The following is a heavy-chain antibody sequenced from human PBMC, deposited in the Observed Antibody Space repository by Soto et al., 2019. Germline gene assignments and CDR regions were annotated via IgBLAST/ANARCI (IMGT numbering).Heavy chain of an antibody. CDR1: GFTFSSYD. CDR2: IGTAGDP. V-gene: IGHV3-13*05. J-gene: IGHJ3*02. D-gene: IGHD3-22*01. CDR3: ARGAYYDSSGYRGGAFDI. Sequence: PGGSLRLSCADSGFTFSSYDMHWVRQATGKGLEWVSAIGTAGDPYYPGSVKGRFTISRENAKNSLYLQMNSLRAGDTAVYYCARGAYYDSSGYRGGAFDIWGQGTMVTVSS.